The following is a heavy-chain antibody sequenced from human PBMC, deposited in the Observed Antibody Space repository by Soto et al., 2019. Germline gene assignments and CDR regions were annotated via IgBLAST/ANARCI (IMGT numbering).Heavy chain of an antibody. V-gene: IGHV4-34*01. CDR1: GGSFSGYY. CDR2: INHSGST. CDR3: ARASGLPVYYYYYGMDV. D-gene: IGHD3-10*01. Sequence: SETLSLTCAVYGGSFSGYYWSWIRQPPGKGLEWIGEINHSGSTNYNPSLKSRVTISVDTSKNQFSLKLSSVTAADTAVYYCARASGLPVYYYYYGMDVWGQGTTVTVSS. J-gene: IGHJ6*02.